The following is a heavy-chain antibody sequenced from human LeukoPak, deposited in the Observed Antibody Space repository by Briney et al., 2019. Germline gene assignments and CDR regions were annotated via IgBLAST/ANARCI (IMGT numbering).Heavy chain of an antibody. CDR2: IKSKTAGGST. D-gene: IGHD2-21*01. J-gene: IGHJ4*02. CDR3: TTDGIPAGIFWW. Sequence: PGGSLRLSCAASGFTFNNAWMSWVRQAPGKGLEWVGRIKSKTAGGSTDYAAPVKGRFTISRDDSKTTLYLQMNSLKTEDTAVYYCTTDGIPAGIFWWWGQGSLVTVSS. CDR1: GFTFNNAW. V-gene: IGHV3-15*01.